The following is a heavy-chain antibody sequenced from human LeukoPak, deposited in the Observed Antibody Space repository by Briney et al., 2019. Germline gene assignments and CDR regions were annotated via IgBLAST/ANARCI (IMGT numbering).Heavy chain of an antibody. V-gene: IGHV1-2*02. CDR2: INPNSGGT. D-gene: IGHD3-22*01. CDR3: ARDPYYDSSGYYYMLYAFDI. Sequence: ASVKVSCKASGYTFTGYYMHWVRQAPGQGLEWMGWINPNSGGTNYAQKFQGRVNMTRDTSISTAYMELSSLRSEDTAVYYCARDPYYDSSGYYYMLYAFDIWGQGTMVTVSS. J-gene: IGHJ3*02. CDR1: GYTFTGYY.